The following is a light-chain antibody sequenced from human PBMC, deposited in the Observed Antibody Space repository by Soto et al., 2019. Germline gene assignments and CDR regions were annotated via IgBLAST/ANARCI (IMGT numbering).Light chain of an antibody. CDR3: QQSYSTPPP. V-gene: IGKV1-39*01. CDR1: QSISSY. J-gene: IGKJ1*01. Sequence: DIQMTQSPSSLSASVGDRVTITCRASQSISSYLNWYQQKPGKAPKLLIYAASSLQSGVPSRFSGCGSGTDFTLTISSLQTEDFATYYGQQSYSTPPPFGQGTKVEIK. CDR2: AAS.